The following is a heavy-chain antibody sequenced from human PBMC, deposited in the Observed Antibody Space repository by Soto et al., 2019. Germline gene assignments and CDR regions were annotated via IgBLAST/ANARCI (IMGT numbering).Heavy chain of an antibody. D-gene: IGHD2-15*01. Sequence: GGSLRLSCAASGFTFSSYAMSWVRQAPGKGLEWVSAISGSGGSTYYADSVKGRFTISRDNSKNSLYLQMNSLRAEDTAVYYCARAGRYCSGGSCYMAYWGQGTLVTVSS. CDR2: ISGSGGST. J-gene: IGHJ4*02. CDR3: ARAGRYCSGGSCYMAY. V-gene: IGHV3-23*01. CDR1: GFTFSSYA.